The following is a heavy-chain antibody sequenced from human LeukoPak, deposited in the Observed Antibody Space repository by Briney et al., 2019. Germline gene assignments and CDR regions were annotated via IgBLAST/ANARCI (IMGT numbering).Heavy chain of an antibody. D-gene: IGHD4-17*01. CDR1: GYTFTGYY. J-gene: IGHJ2*01. CDR2: INPSGGST. Sequence: GASVKVSCKASGYTFTGYYMHWVRQAPGQGLEWMGIINPSGGSTNYAQKFQGRVTMTRDKSTSTVYMELSSLRSEDTAVYYCAIPRDGTTSYYWYFDLWGRGTLVTVSS. CDR3: AIPRDGTTSYYWYFDL. V-gene: IGHV1-46*01.